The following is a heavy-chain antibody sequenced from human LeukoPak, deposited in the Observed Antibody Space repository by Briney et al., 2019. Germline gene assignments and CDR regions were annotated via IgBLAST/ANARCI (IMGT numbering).Heavy chain of an antibody. Sequence: GEPLKISCRASGSSFATYWICGVRRMPGKVLEGMVIIYPGDSDSRYSPAFQGQVTMSVDKSISTAYLQWSSLKASDTAMYYCARRQGCSNTACPPDSWGQGTLVTVSS. CDR3: ARRQGCSNTACPPDS. J-gene: IGHJ4*02. D-gene: IGHD2-2*01. CDR1: GSSFATYW. CDR2: IYPGDSDS. V-gene: IGHV5-51*01.